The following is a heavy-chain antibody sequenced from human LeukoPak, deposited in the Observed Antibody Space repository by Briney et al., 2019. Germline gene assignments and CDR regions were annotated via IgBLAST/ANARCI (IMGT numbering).Heavy chain of an antibody. CDR2: IYHSGST. D-gene: IGHD2-8*01. CDR3: ARVSNGAFDI. Sequence: PSETLSLTCTVSGYSISSGYYWGWIRPPPGKGLEWIGSIYHSGSTYYNPSLKTRVTISVDTSKNQFSLKLSSVTAADTAVYYCARVSNGAFDIWGQGTMVTVSS. V-gene: IGHV4-38-2*02. J-gene: IGHJ3*02. CDR1: GYSISSGYY.